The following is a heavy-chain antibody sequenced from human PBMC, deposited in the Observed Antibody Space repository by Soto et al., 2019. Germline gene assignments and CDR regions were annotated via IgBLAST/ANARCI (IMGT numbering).Heavy chain of an antibody. J-gene: IGHJ6*02. CDR3: AKDGGPYSSSWYDYYYYGMDV. D-gene: IGHD6-13*01. V-gene: IGHV3-21*01. CDR2: ISSSSSYI. CDR1: GFTFSSYS. Sequence: PGGSLRLSCAASGFTFSSYSMNWVRQAPGKGLEWVSFISSSSSYIYYADSVKGRFTISRDNAKNSLYLQMNSLRAEDTAVYYCAKDGGPYSSSWYDYYYYGMDVWGQGTTVTVSS.